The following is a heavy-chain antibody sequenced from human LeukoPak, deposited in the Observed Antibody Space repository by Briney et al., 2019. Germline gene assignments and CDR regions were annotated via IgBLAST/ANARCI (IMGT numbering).Heavy chain of an antibody. J-gene: IGHJ4*02. D-gene: IGHD3-16*02. CDR2: IRSKAYGGTT. CDR3: TRADYVWRSYREFDY. CDR1: GFTFGDYA. Sequence: GGSLRLSCTASGFTFGDYAMSWVRQAPGKGLEWVGFIRSKAYGGTTEYAASVKGRFTISRDDSKSIAYLQMNSLETEDTAVYYCTRADYVWRSYREFDYWGQGTLVTVSS. V-gene: IGHV3-49*04.